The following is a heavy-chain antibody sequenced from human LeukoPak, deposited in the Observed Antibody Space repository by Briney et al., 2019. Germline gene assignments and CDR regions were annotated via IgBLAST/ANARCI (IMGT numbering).Heavy chain of an antibody. Sequence: GGSLRLSCAASGFIFSDYYMGWIRQAPGKGLEWVSYISLSSSYINYADSVKGRFTISRDNAKNSLYLQMNSLRAEDTAVYYCARGDTAVAHASHHFDDWGQGTLVTVS. D-gene: IGHD5-18*01. J-gene: IGHJ4*02. CDR3: ARGDTAVAHASHHFDD. V-gene: IGHV3-11*05. CDR1: GFIFSDYY. CDR2: ISLSSSYI.